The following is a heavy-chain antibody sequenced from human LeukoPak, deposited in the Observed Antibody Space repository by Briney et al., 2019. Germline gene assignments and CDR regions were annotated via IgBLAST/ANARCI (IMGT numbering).Heavy chain of an antibody. V-gene: IGHV3-23*01. J-gene: IGHJ6*03. CDR1: GFTFSSYG. D-gene: IGHD6-19*01. CDR2: ISGSGHRT. CDR3: AKTFKWLVAKIYYYYYMDV. Sequence: GGSLRLSCAASGFTFSSYGVSWVRQAPGKGLEWVSGISGSGHRTYYADSVKGRFTISRDNSKNTLYLQMNSLRAEDTAVYYCAKTFKWLVAKIYYYYYMDVWGKGTTVTISS.